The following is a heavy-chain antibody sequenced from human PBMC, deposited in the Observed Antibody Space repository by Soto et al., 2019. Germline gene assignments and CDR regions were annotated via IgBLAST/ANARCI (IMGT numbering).Heavy chain of an antibody. V-gene: IGHV1-3*05. D-gene: IGHD3-16*01. J-gene: IGHJ4*02. CDR2: INAGNGKT. CDR1: GYTFTSYA. Sequence: QVQLVQSGAEEKKPGASVKVSCKASGYTFTSYAMHWVRQAPGQRLEWMGWINAGNGKTKYSKKFQGRVTITRDTSASTAYMELSSLRSEDTAVYYCARAVGGPTSNLDYWGQGTLVTVSS. CDR3: ARAVGGPTSNLDY.